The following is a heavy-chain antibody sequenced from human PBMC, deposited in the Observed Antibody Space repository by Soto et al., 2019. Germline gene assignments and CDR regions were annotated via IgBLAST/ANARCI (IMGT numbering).Heavy chain of an antibody. Sequence: QVQLQESGPGLVKPSETLSLTCTVSGGSVSSGSYYWSWIRQPPGKGLEWIGYIYYSGSTNYNPALQSRVTISVDTSKNQFSLKLSSVTAADTAVYYCARAVPYDYADYWGQGTLVTVSS. CDR3: ARAVPYDYADY. CDR1: GGSVSSGSYY. CDR2: IYYSGST. D-gene: IGHD3-10*01. V-gene: IGHV4-61*01. J-gene: IGHJ4*02.